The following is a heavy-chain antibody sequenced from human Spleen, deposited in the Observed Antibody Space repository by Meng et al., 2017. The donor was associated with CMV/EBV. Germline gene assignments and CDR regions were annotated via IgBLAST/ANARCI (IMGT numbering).Heavy chain of an antibody. CDR3: ARSMLEVNRYYYGMDV. CDR2: IGTAGDR. V-gene: IGHV3-13*01. D-gene: IGHD1-1*01. CDR1: GFTFSRND. Sequence: GWSLRLSCAASGFTFSRNDMRWVRQPVGKGLEWVSTIGTAGDRSYAGSVKGRFTISRDNAKNSLFLQMNSLRAEDTAVYYCARSMLEVNRYYYGMDVWGEGTPVTVSS. J-gene: IGHJ6*04.